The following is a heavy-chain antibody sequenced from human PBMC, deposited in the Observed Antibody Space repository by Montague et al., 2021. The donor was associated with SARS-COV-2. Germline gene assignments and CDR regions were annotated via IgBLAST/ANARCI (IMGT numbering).Heavy chain of an antibody. J-gene: IGHJ4*02. CDR1: GFSLNTSGMC. CDR3: ARSYGDYRDSYFDY. CDR2: IDWDEDQ. Sequence: PALVKPTQTLTLTCNFSGFSLNTSGMCVSWIRQPPGKALEWLALIDWDEDQYYSTSLKTRLTISKDTSKNQVVLTMTNMDPIGTATYYCARSYGDYRDSYFDYWGQGTLVTVSS. D-gene: IGHD4-17*01. V-gene: IGHV2-70*01.